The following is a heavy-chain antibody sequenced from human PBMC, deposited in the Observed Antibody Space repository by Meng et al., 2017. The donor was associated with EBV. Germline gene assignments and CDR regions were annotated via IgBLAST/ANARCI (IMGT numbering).Heavy chain of an antibody. CDR3: ARRGGVADWFDP. Sequence: VRRVEVVNKRVSPLRVSREPSETTLAGDDKHWVGQAPGQRVEWRGGSNAGKGKKKYSQRFQGEVPITRATSASTAYMELSSLRSEDTAVYYCARRGGVADWFDPWGQGTLVTVSS. D-gene: IGHD2-15*01. CDR2: SNAGKGKK. V-gene: IGHV1-3*01. J-gene: IGHJ5*02. CDR1: ETTLAGDD.